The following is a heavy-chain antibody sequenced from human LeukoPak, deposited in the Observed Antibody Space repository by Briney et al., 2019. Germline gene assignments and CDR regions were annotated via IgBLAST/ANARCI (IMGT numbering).Heavy chain of an antibody. V-gene: IGHV1-18*01. D-gene: IGHD2-15*01. CDR3: ARGRYCSGGSCYSIPYYGMDV. Sequence: ASVKVPCKASGYTFTSYGISWVRQAPGQGLEWMGWISAYNGNTNYAQKLQGRVTMTTDTSTSTAYMELRSLRSDDTAVYYCARGRYCSGGSCYSIPYYGMDVWGQGTTVTVSS. J-gene: IGHJ6*02. CDR1: GYTFTSYG. CDR2: ISAYNGNT.